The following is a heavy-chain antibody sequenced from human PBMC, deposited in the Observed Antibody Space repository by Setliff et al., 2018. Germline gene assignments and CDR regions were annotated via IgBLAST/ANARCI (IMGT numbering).Heavy chain of an antibody. D-gene: IGHD3-10*01. J-gene: IGHJ1*01. CDR3: ARVDFTMIQGVLGL. CDR1: GGSVSSTSHC. V-gene: IGHV4-39*07. CDR2: VYYSGYT. Sequence: KASETLSLTCNVSGGSVSSTSHCWGWIRQPPGKGMEWIGSVYYSGYTYYNPSLQSRVTISVDMSKNQFSMKLTSVTAADTAVYYCARVDFTMIQGVLGLWGQGTLVTVSS.